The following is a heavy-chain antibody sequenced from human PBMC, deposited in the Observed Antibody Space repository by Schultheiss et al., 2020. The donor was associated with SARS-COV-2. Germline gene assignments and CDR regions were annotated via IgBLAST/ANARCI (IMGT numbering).Heavy chain of an antibody. V-gene: IGHV4-59*01. J-gene: IGHJ4*02. CDR2: VSYSGST. CDR3: ASRILSLGYCSGGSCYHFDY. Sequence: SETLSLTCTVSGGSISSYYWSWIRQPPGKGLEWIGYVSYSGSTNYNPSLKSRVTISVDTSKNQFSLKLSSVTAADTAVYYCASRILSLGYCSGGSCYHFDYWGQGTLVTVSS. D-gene: IGHD2-15*01. CDR1: GGSISSYY.